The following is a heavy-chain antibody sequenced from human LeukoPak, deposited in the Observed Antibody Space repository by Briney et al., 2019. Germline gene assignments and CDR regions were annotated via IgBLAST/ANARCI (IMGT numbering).Heavy chain of an antibody. V-gene: IGHV3-64*01. J-gene: IGHJ4*02. CDR3: VRGGCTTSTCYDY. Sequence: PGGSLRLSCAASGSSFTSFAMHWVRQAPGKGLEYVSAVGTEGVSAYYANSVKGRFTISRDNSKNTLYLEMDSLRPEDTAVYYCVRGGCTTSTCYDYWGQGTLVTVSS. CDR2: VGTEGVSA. CDR1: GSSFTSFA. D-gene: IGHD2-2*01.